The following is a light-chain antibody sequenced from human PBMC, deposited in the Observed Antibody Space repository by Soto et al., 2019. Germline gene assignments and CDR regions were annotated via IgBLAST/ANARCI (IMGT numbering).Light chain of an antibody. V-gene: IGKV3-15*01. CDR1: QSVSSN. Sequence: EIVMTQSPATLSVSPGERATLSCRASQSVSSNLAWYQQKPGQAPRLLIYGESTRATGIPARFSGSGSGTEFNLTISSLPSEDFAVYYCQQYNNWPPWTLGQGTKVEIK. CDR2: GES. J-gene: IGKJ1*01. CDR3: QQYNNWPPWT.